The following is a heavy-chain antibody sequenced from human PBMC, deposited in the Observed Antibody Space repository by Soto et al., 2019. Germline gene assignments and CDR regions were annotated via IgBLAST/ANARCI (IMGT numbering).Heavy chain of an antibody. J-gene: IGHJ6*02. CDR3: ARHLTYCSAGSCYSDFPYYGMDV. Sequence: QLQLQESGPGLVKPSETLSLTCTVSGGSISSSSYYWGWIRQPPGKGLEWIGSIFYSGSTYYNPSLKSRLTISVDTSKNRFSLKLSSVTAADTAVYYCARHLTYCSAGSCYSDFPYYGMDVWGQGTTVTVSS. V-gene: IGHV4-39*01. CDR2: IFYSGST. CDR1: GGSISSSSYY. D-gene: IGHD2-15*01.